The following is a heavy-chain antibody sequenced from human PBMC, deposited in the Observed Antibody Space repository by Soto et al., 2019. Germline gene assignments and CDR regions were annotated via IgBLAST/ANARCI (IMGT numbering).Heavy chain of an antibody. CDR1: GYIVSNFG. Sequence: ASGKVSCKTSGYIVSNFGISWMRQVPGQGLEWMGWISGYNGNTNYAQKFQDRVTLTTDTSTNTAYMELRSLRSDDTAVYYCARASGGGVGTTSYWGQGTLVTVSS. CDR2: ISGYNGNT. D-gene: IGHD1-26*01. J-gene: IGHJ4*02. CDR3: ARASGGGVGTTSY. V-gene: IGHV1-18*01.